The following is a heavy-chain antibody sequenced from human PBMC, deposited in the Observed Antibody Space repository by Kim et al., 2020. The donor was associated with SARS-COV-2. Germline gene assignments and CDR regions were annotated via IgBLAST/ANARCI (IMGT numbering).Heavy chain of an antibody. Sequence: GGSLRLSCAASGFTFSSRAVHWVRQAPGKGLEWVAVISHDGINKYYGDSVKGRFTISRDNSKNTLYLQMNSLRAEDTAVYYCGGDSGGYDGFDMWGQGTMVTVSS. J-gene: IGHJ3*02. V-gene: IGHV3-30*04. D-gene: IGHD2-15*01. CDR2: ISHDGINK. CDR3: GGDSGGYDGFDM. CDR1: GFTFSSRA.